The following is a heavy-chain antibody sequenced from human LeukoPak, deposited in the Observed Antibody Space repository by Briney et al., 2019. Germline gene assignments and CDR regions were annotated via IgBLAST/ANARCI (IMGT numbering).Heavy chain of an antibody. Sequence: GGSLRLSCAASGFTFSSYSMNWVRQAPGKGLEWVSYISSSSSTIYYADSVKGRFTISRDNAKNSLYLQMNSLRAEDTAVYYCAREGGAYYYDSSGYYLGSSGMDVWGQGTTVTVSS. CDR1: GFTFSSYS. V-gene: IGHV3-48*04. CDR2: ISSSSSTI. CDR3: AREGGAYYYDSSGYYLGSSGMDV. J-gene: IGHJ6*02. D-gene: IGHD3-22*01.